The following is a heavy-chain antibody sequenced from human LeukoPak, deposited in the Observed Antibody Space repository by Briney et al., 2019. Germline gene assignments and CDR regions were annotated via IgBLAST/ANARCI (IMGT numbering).Heavy chain of an antibody. CDR2: INTHGSST. CDR1: GFAFSNYW. CDR3: LAGYYYYYMDV. V-gene: IGHV3-74*01. J-gene: IGHJ6*03. D-gene: IGHD6-13*01. Sequence: PGGSLRLSCAASGFAFSNYWLHWVRQPPGKGLEWVARINTHGSSTNYADSVKGRFTISRDNAKNTLYLQMTSLSAEDTAVYYALAGYYYYYMDVWGKGTTVTVSS.